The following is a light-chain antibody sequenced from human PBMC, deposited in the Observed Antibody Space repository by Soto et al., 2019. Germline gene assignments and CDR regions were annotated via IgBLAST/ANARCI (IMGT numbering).Light chain of an antibody. J-gene: IGLJ2*01. CDR3: AAWDDSLNGPV. CDR1: VSNIGSNT. V-gene: IGLV1-44*01. Sequence: QSVLTQPPSASGPPGQRVTISCSGSVSNIGSNTVNWYQHLPGTAPRFLIYSNNQRPSGVPDRFSGSKSGTSASLAISGLQSEDEADYYCAAWDDSLNGPVFGGGTKLTVL. CDR2: SNN.